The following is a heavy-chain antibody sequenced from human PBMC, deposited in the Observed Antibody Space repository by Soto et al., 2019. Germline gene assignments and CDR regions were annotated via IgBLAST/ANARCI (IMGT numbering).Heavy chain of an antibody. D-gene: IGHD6-13*01. CDR1: GFTFSSFA. J-gene: IGHJ1*01. Sequence: PGGSLRLSCAASGFTFSSFALSWVRQAPGKGLEWVSAISASGGTTYYADSVKGRFTISRDNSKNTLYLQMNSLRAEDTAVYCCAKKAPTSSSWYGYFQHWGQGTLVTVSS. CDR2: ISASGGTT. CDR3: AKKAPTSSSWYGYFQH. V-gene: IGHV3-23*01.